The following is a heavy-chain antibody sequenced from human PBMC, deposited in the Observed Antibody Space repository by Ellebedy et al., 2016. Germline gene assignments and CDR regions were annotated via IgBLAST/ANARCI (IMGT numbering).Heavy chain of an antibody. Sequence: GESLKISCAASGFTFSSYAMSWVRQAPGKGLEWVSAISGSGGSTYYADSVKGRFTISRDNSKNTLYLQMNSLRAEDTAVYYCANNDSGYDQNTIDYWGQGTLVTVSS. V-gene: IGHV3-23*01. J-gene: IGHJ4*02. CDR3: ANNDSGYDQNTIDY. CDR2: ISGSGGST. CDR1: GFTFSSYA. D-gene: IGHD5-12*01.